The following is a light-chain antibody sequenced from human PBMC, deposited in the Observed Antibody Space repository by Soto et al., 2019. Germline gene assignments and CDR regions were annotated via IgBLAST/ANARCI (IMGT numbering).Light chain of an antibody. V-gene: IGKV3-11*01. CDR2: DTS. J-gene: IGKJ5*01. Sequence: EIVLTQSAATLSLSPGERATLSCGASQSVSSYLAWYQQKPGQAPRLLIYDTSIRASGIPARFSGSGYGTDFNLTISSLDTEDFAVYYCQQRSNRPLTFGQGTRLEIK. CDR1: QSVSSY. CDR3: QQRSNRPLT.